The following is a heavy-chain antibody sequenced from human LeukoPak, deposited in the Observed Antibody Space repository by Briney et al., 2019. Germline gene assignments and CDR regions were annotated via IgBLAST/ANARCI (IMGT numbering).Heavy chain of an antibody. Sequence: PGGSLRLSCAASGFTFSDYYMSWIRQAPGKGLEWASYISGGGTTIYYADSVEGRFTISRDNAKNSLYLQVNSLRAEDTAVYHCARGESAIGSVYFAYWGQGTLVTVSS. D-gene: IGHD3-16*01. CDR1: GFTFSDYY. CDR2: ISGGGTTI. V-gene: IGHV3-11*01. CDR3: ARGESAIGSVYFAY. J-gene: IGHJ4*02.